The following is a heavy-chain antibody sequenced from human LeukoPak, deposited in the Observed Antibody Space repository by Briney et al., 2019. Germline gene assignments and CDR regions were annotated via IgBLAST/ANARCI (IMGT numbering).Heavy chain of an antibody. CDR3: AKVPGGRAYYYGMDV. V-gene: IGHV3-21*04. CDR2: ISSSSSYI. D-gene: IGHD3-16*01. Sequence: GGSLRLSCAASGFTFSSYSMNWVRQAPGKGLEWVSSISSSSSYIYYADSVKGRFTISRDNAKNSLYLQMNSLRAEDTAVYYCAKVPGGRAYYYGMDVWGQGTTVTVSS. J-gene: IGHJ6*02. CDR1: GFTFSSYS.